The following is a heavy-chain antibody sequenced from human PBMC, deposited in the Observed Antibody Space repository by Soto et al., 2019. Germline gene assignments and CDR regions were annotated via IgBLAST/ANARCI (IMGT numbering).Heavy chain of an antibody. CDR3: ARVLEKTFTFRKAPLAGFDI. D-gene: IGHD2-21*01. V-gene: IGHV1-18*01. CDR2: ISAYNGNT. Sequence: ASVKVSCKASGYTFTSYGISWVRQAPGQGLEWMGWISAYNGNTNYAQKLQGRVTMTTDTSTSTAYMELRRLRSDDTAVYYCARVLEKTFTFRKAPLAGFDIGAKGT. J-gene: IGHJ3*02. CDR1: GYTFTSYG.